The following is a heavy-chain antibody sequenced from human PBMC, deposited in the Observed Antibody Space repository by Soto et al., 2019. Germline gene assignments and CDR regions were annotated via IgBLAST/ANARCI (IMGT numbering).Heavy chain of an antibody. Sequence: QLQLQESGSGLVKPSQTLSLTCAVSGGSISSGGYSWSWIRQPPGKGLEWIGYIYHSGSTYYNPSLKSRVTISVDRSKNQFSLKLSXVTXXXXXXXXXXXXXGPXGQGTLVTVSS. J-gene: IGHJ5*02. CDR1: GGSISSGGYS. CDR3: XXXXGP. V-gene: IGHV4-30-2*01. CDR2: IYHSGST.